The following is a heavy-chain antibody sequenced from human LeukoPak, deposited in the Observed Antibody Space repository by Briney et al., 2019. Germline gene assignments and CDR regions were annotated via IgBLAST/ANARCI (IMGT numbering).Heavy chain of an antibody. Sequence: GASVKVSCKVSGYTLTELSMHWVRQAPGKGLEWMGGFDPEDGETIYAQKFQGRVTMTEDTSTDTAYMELSSLRSEDTAVYYCEKEEAYDILTGLWGQGTLVTVSS. V-gene: IGHV1-24*01. CDR3: EKEEAYDILTGL. D-gene: IGHD3-9*01. CDR1: GYTLTELS. CDR2: FDPEDGET. J-gene: IGHJ4*02.